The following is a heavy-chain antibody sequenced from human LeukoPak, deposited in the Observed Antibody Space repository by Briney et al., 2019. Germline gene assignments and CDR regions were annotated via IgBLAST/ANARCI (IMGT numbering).Heavy chain of an antibody. CDR2: ISTFNGNT. V-gene: IGHV1-18*01. CDR3: ARVLTGYYRGDY. D-gene: IGHD3-9*01. Sequence: ASVKVSCKASGYTFTSYSISCVRQAPGQGLEWMGWISTFNGNTNYTQKLQGRVTMTTDTSTSTAYMELRSLRSDDTAVYYCARVLTGYYRGDYWGQGTLVTVSS. J-gene: IGHJ4*02. CDR1: GYTFTSYS.